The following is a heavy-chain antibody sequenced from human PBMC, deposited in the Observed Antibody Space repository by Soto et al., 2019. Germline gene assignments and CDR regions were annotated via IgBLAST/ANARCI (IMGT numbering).Heavy chain of an antibody. CDR2: IHYSGST. CDR3: ARLAPLILAGTSYYHAMDV. CDR1: GASVSTYF. V-gene: IGHV4-59*08. J-gene: IGHJ6*02. D-gene: IGHD6-19*01. Sequence: LSLTCTVSGASVSTYFWSWIRQPPGKGLEWIGYIHYSGSTNYSPSLRSRVTISLDTSENQFSLKLTSVTAADTAVYYCARLAPLILAGTSYYHAMDVWAQGTTVTVSS.